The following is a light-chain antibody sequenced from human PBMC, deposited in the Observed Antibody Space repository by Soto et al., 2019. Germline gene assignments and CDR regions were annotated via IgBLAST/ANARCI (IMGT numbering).Light chain of an antibody. CDR2: DVYGVN. J-gene: IGLJ2*01. CDR1: GSDVGSYNY. CDR3: AAWDDSLNAVV. Sequence: QSAPTQPRSVSGSPGQSVTISCTGTGSDVGSYNYVSWYQQHPDKAPKLMIYDVYGVNKRPSGVPDRFSGSKSGTSASLAISGLQSEDEADYYCAAWDDSLNAVVFGGGTKVTVL. V-gene: IGLV2-11*01.